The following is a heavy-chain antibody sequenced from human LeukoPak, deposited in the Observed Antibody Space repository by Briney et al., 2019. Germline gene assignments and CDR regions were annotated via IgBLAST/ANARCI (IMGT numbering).Heavy chain of an antibody. CDR2: INHSGST. V-gene: IGHV4-34*01. Sequence: PSETLSLTCAVYGGSFSGYYWSWIRQPPGKGLEWIGEINHSGSTNYNPSLKSRVTISLDTSKNQFSLKLSSVTAADTAVYYCARGRTELWGRYYYMDVWGKGTTVTVSS. D-gene: IGHD3-16*01. J-gene: IGHJ6*03. CDR3: ARGRTELWGRYYYMDV. CDR1: GGSFSGYY.